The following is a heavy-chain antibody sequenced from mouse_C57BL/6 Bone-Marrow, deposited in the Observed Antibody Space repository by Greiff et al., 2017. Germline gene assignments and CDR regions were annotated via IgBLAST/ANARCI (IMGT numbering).Heavy chain of an antibody. D-gene: IGHD6-1*01. CDR1: GYSITSGYY. V-gene: IGHV3-6*01. CDR3: SRGPSYVGDSDY. CDR2: ISYDGSN. J-gene: IGHJ2*01. Sequence: DVKLQESGPGLVKPSQSLSLTCSVTGYSITSGYYWNWIRQFPGNKLEWMGYISYDGSNNYNPSLKNRISITRDTSKNQIFLKLNSVTTEDTATYYCSRGPSYVGDSDYWGQGNALTVSS.